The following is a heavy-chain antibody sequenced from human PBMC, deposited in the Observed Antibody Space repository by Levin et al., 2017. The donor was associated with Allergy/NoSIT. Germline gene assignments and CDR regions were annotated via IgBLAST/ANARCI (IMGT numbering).Heavy chain of an antibody. D-gene: IGHD1-7*01. CDR2: INHSGST. V-gene: IGHV4-34*01. Sequence: SETLSLTCAVYGGSFSGYYWSWIRQPPGKGLEWIGEINHSGSTNYNPSLKSRVTISVDTSKNQFSLKLSSVTAADTAVYYCARRSRTKGNDYWGQGTLVTVSS. J-gene: IGHJ4*02. CDR3: ARRSRTKGNDY. CDR1: GGSFSGYY.